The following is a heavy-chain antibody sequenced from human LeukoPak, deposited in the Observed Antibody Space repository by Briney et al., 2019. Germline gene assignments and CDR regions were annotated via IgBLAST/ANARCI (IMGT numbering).Heavy chain of an antibody. Sequence: SETLSLTCTVSGGSISSYYWSWIRQPPGKGLEWIGYIYYSGSTNYNPSLKSRVTILVDTSKNQFSLKLSSVTAADTAVYYCATYRPATGSFDYWGQGTLVTVSS. D-gene: IGHD1-14*01. CDR1: GGSISSYY. V-gene: IGHV4-59*08. CDR2: IYYSGST. CDR3: ATYRPATGSFDY. J-gene: IGHJ4*02.